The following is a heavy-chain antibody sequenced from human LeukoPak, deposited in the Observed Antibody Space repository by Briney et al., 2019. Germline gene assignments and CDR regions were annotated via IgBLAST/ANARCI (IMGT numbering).Heavy chain of an antibody. CDR3: ARDLMPGGTGILNY. D-gene: IGHD3-16*01. CDR1: GGTFSSYA. V-gene: IGHV1-69*01. J-gene: IGHJ4*02. CDR2: IIPIFGTA. Sequence: ASVKVSCKASGGTFSSYAISWVRQAPGQGLEWMGGIIPIFGTANYAQKFQGRVTITADESTSTAYMELSSLRSEDTTVYYCARDLMPGGTGILNYWGQGTLVTVSS.